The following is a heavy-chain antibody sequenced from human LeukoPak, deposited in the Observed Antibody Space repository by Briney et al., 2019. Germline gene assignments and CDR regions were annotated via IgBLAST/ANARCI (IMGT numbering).Heavy chain of an antibody. V-gene: IGHV1-8*01. Sequence: ASVKVSCKASRYTFTSYDIKWVRQATGQGLEWMGWMNPNSGNTAYAQKFQGRITMTRDMSTSTVYMELSSLRSEDTAMYYCARVALLGYYFDYWGPGTLVTVSS. D-gene: IGHD2-15*01. CDR3: ARVALLGYYFDY. J-gene: IGHJ4*02. CDR1: RYTFTSYD. CDR2: MNPNSGNT.